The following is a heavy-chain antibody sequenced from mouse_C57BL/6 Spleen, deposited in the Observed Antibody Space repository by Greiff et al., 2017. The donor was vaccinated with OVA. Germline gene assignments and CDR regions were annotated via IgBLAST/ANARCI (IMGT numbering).Heavy chain of an antibody. Sequence: VKLQQSGAELARPGASVKLSCKASGYTFTSYGISWVKQRTGQGLEWIGEIYPRSGNTYYNEKFKGKATLTADKSSSTAYMELRSLTSEDSAVYFCASGNSFAYWGQGTLVTVSA. J-gene: IGHJ3*01. CDR2: IYPRSGNT. D-gene: IGHD2-1*01. CDR3: ASGNSFAY. V-gene: IGHV1-81*01. CDR1: GYTFTSYG.